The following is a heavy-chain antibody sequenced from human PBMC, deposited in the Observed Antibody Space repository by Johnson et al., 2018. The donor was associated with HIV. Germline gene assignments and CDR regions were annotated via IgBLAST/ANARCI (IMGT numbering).Heavy chain of an antibody. J-gene: IGHJ3*02. CDR1: GFTVSSNY. CDR2: LHSGGST. D-gene: IGHD2-2*01. V-gene: IGHV3-66*02. Sequence: VLLVESGGGLVQPGGSLRLSCVVSGFTVSSNYMSWVRQAPGKGLEWVSVLHSGGSTSYADSVKGRFTISRDNSNNTLHLQMNSLRPEDTAVYYCARGEYQLLSGGFAFDIWGQGTMVTVSS. CDR3: ARGEYQLLSGGFAFDI.